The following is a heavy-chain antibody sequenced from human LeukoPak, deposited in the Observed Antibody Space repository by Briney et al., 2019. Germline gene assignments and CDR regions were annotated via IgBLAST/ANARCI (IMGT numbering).Heavy chain of an antibody. Sequence: ASVKVSCKASGYTFTSHAMHWVRQAPGQRLEWMGWINAGNGNTKYSQKFQGRVTITRDTSASTAYMELSSLRSEDTAVYYCARADGYHVGDYFDYWGQGTLVTVSS. CDR2: INAGNGNT. D-gene: IGHD5-24*01. V-gene: IGHV1-3*01. J-gene: IGHJ4*02. CDR1: GYTFTSHA. CDR3: ARADGYHVGDYFDY.